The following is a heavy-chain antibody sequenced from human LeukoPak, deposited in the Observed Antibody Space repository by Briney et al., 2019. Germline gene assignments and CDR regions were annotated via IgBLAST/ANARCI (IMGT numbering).Heavy chain of an antibody. CDR3: AREAAVDYYYYGMDV. D-gene: IGHD2-15*01. CDR1: GFTFSSDW. CDR2: IKQDGSEK. V-gene: IGHV3-7*01. J-gene: IGHJ6*02. Sequence: GGSLRLSCAASGFTFSSDWMSWVCQAPRKGLGWVANIKQDGSEKYYVDSVKGRFTISRDNAKNSLYLQMNSLRAEDTAVYYCAREAAVDYYYYGMDVWGQGTTVTVSS.